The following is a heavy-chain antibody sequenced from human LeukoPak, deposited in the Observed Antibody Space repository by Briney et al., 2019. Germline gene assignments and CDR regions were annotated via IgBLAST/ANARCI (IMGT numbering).Heavy chain of an antibody. CDR3: ARAVITFGGVIVYFDY. Sequence: GASVKVSCRASGYTFTSYGISWVRQAPGQGLEWMGWISAYNGNTNYAQKLQGRVTMTTDTSTSTAYMELRSLRSDDTAVDYCARAVITFGGVIVYFDYWGQRTLVTVSS. D-gene: IGHD3-16*02. CDR2: ISAYNGNT. CDR1: GYTFTSYG. V-gene: IGHV1-18*01. J-gene: IGHJ4*02.